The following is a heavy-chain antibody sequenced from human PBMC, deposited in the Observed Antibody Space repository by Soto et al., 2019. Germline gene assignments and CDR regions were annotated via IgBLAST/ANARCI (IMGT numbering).Heavy chain of an antibody. J-gene: IGHJ4*02. V-gene: IGHV3-9*01. CDR1: GSTFSNYA. Sequence: EVQLVESGGGLVQPGRSLRLSCAASGSTFSNYAMHWVRQAPGKGLEWVSLITWNSGSLSYADSVKGRFTISRDNAKNSLYLDMNSLRPEDTALYYCANSFGSGSYPFDSWGQGTLVTVSS. D-gene: IGHD3-10*01. CDR2: ITWNSGSL. CDR3: ANSFGSGSYPFDS.